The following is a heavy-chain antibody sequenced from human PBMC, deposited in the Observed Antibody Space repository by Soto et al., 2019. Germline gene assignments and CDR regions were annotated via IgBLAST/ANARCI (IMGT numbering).Heavy chain of an antibody. V-gene: IGHV4-30-2*01. Sequence: QLQLQESGSGLVKPSQTLSLTCAVSGCSISSGGYSWSWIRQPPGKGLEWIGYIYHSGSTYYNPSLKSRVTRSVDRSKNQFSLKLSSVTAADTAVYYCARAWGLPRPRGIWFDPGGQGTLVTVSS. CDR2: IYHSGST. D-gene: IGHD1-26*01. CDR1: GCSISSGGYS. CDR3: ARAWGLPRPRGIWFDP. J-gene: IGHJ5*02.